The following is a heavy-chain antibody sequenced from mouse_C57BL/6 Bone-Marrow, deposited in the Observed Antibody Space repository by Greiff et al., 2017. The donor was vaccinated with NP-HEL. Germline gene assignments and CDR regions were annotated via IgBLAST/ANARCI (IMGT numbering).Heavy chain of an antibody. CDR1: GFTFSSYG. J-gene: IGHJ2*01. CDR3: ARHPQYMMVFYFDY. CDR2: ISSGGSYT. Sequence: EVHLVESGGDLVKPGASLKLSCAASGFTFSSYGMSWVRQTPDKRLEWVATISSGGSYTYYTDSVKGRFTISRDNAKNTLYLQMSSLKSEDTAMYYCARHPQYMMVFYFDYWGQGTTLTVSS. V-gene: IGHV5-6*01. D-gene: IGHD2-3*01.